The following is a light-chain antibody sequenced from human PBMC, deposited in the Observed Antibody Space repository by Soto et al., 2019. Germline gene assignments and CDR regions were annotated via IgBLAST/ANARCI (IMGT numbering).Light chain of an antibody. CDR1: QSLLHITGETF. CDR2: EVS. J-gene: IGKJ5*01. V-gene: IGKV2D-29*02. CDR3: RESTQLPPT. Sequence: DVVVTQTPLSLSVAPGQPVSISCQSSQSLLHITGETFLFWYLQKPGQSPQLLIYEVSTRVSGVPDRFSGSGSGTDFTLEISRVETDDVGIYYCRESTQLPPTFGQGTRLEI.